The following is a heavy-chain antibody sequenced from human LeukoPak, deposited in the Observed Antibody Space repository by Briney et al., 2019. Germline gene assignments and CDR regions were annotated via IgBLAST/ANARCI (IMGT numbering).Heavy chain of an antibody. CDR2: MNPNSGNT. CDR1: GYTFTSYD. Sequence: ASVKVSCKASGYTFTSYDINWVRPATGQGLEWMGWMNPNSGNTGYAQKFQGRVTITRNTSISTAYMELSSPRSEDTAVYYCARVAAAGAYYYYYMDVWGKGTTVTISS. D-gene: IGHD6-13*01. J-gene: IGHJ6*03. CDR3: ARVAAAGAYYYYYMDV. V-gene: IGHV1-8*03.